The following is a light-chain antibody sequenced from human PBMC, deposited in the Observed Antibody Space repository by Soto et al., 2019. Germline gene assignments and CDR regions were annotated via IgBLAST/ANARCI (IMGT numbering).Light chain of an antibody. J-gene: IGKJ5*01. V-gene: IGKV1-13*02. CDR2: DAS. CDR3: QHLNAYPIT. CDR1: QDIRNA. Sequence: AIQLTQSPSSLSASVGGRVTITCRASQDIRNALAWYQQKPGKAPRLLIYDASSLESGVPSRFSGSGSGTDFTLTISSLQPEDFATYYCQHLNAYPITFGQGTRLEIK.